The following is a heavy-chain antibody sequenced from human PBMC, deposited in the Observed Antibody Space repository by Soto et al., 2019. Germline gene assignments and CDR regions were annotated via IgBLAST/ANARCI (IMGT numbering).Heavy chain of an antibody. V-gene: IGHV3-23*01. CDR1: GFTFSSYA. J-gene: IGHJ5*02. CDR3: AKDGNPIPYLTGYYRLGWFDP. CDR2: ISGSGGST. Sequence: VQLLESGGGLVQPGGSLRLSCAASGFTFSSYAMSWVRQAPGKGLEWVSAISGSGGSTYYADSVKGRFTISRDNSKNTPYLQMNSLRAEDTAVYYCAKDGNPIPYLTGYYRLGWFDPWGQGTLVTVSS. D-gene: IGHD3-9*01.